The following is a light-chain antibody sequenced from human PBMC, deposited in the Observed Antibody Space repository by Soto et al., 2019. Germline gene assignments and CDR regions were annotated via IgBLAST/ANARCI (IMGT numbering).Light chain of an antibody. Sequence: EIVMTQSPATLSVSPGERATLSCRASQSVSSNLAWYQHKPGQAPRLLVYGASTRASGIPDRFSGSGSGTEFTLSISSLQSEDFAAYYCQQYYNWPRTFGQGTKVDIK. J-gene: IGKJ1*01. CDR2: GAS. V-gene: IGKV3-15*01. CDR1: QSVSSN. CDR3: QQYYNWPRT.